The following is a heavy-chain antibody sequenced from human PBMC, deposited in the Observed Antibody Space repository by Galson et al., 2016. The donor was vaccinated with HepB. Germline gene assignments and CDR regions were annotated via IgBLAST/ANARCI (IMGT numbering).Heavy chain of an antibody. D-gene: IGHD6-19*01. V-gene: IGHV3-74*01. CDR1: GFTFSNYW. CDR3: ARGGGGLVLYSYYYGMDV. J-gene: IGHJ6*02. Sequence: SLRLSCAASGFTFSNYWMHWVRQAPGKGLVWVSGINSDGSTTTYADSVKGRFTISRDNAKNTLYLQMNSLRAEDTAVYYCARGGGGLVLYSYYYGMDVWGQGTTVTVSS. CDR2: INSDGSTT.